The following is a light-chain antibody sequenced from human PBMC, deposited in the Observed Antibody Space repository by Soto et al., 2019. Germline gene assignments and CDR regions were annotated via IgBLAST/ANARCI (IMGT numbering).Light chain of an antibody. Sequence: EIVLTQSPGTLSLSPGERATISCRASQSVGSNYLAWYQQKPGRAPRLLIYAASNRATGIPDRFSGSGSGTDFTLSISRLEPEDFAVYYCQQYGNSRSFGQGTKVENK. V-gene: IGKV3-20*01. J-gene: IGKJ1*01. CDR1: QSVGSNY. CDR3: QQYGNSRS. CDR2: AAS.